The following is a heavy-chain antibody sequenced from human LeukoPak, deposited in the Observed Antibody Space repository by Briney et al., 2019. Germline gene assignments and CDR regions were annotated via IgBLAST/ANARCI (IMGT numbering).Heavy chain of an antibody. Sequence: GESLKISCKGSGYSFPNYWIGWVRQMPGKGLEWIGIVYPATSDTTYSPSFQGQVTISANKSSSTAYLQWSSLRASDTAIYYCARPKTLGGYNYEFEFWGQGTLVTVSS. CDR3: ARPKTLGGYNYEFEF. V-gene: IGHV5-51*01. D-gene: IGHD5-18*01. J-gene: IGHJ4*02. CDR1: GYSFPNYW. CDR2: VYPATSDT.